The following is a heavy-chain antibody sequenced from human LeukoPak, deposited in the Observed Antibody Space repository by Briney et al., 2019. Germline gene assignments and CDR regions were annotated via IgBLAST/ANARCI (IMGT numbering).Heavy chain of an antibody. Sequence: GGSLRLSCAASGFTFSSYAMSWVRQAPGKGLEWVSAINNGRTYYADSVKGRFTISRDNSKNTLYLQMNSLRDEDTAVCYCARDLVGATASWGQGTLVTVSS. V-gene: IGHV3-23*01. CDR1: GFTFSSYA. CDR3: ARDLVGATAS. D-gene: IGHD1-26*01. J-gene: IGHJ5*02. CDR2: INNGRT.